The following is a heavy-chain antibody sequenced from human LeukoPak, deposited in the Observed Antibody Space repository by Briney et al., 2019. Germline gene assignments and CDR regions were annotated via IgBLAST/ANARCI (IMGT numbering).Heavy chain of an antibody. V-gene: IGHV1-2*02. CDR3: ARDIVGGTVAGTFD. CDR2: INPNSGGT. Sequence: ASVKVPCKASGYTFTGYYMHWVRQAPGQGLEWMGWINPNSGGTNYARKFQGRVTMTRDTSISTAYMELSRLRSDDTAVYYCARDIVGGTVAGTFDWGQGTLVTVSS. D-gene: IGHD6-19*01. J-gene: IGHJ4*02. CDR1: GYTFTGYY.